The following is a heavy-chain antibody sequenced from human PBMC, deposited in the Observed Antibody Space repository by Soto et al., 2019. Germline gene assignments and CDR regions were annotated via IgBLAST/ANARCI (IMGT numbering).Heavy chain of an antibody. CDR2: IKQDGSEK. J-gene: IGHJ6*03. CDR1: GFTFSSYW. V-gene: IGHV3-7*01. Sequence: GGSLRLSCAASGFTFSSYWMSWVRQAPGKGLEWVANIKQDGSEKYYVDSVKGRFTISRDNAKNSLYLQMNSLRAEDTAVYYCARDRILRPVVVVAATRYYYYYMDVWGKGTTVTVSS. D-gene: IGHD2-15*01. CDR3: ARDRILRPVVVVAATRYYYYYMDV.